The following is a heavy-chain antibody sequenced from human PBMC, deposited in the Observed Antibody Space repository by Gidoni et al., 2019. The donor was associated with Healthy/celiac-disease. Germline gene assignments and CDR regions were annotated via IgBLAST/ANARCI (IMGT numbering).Heavy chain of an antibody. V-gene: IGHV4-34*01. D-gene: IGHD5-18*01. J-gene: IGHJ3*02. CDR1: GGSFSGYY. Sequence: QVQLQQWGAGLLKPSETLSLTCAVYGGSFSGYYWSWIRQPPGKGLEWIGEIKHSGSTNYKPSLKSGVTISIDTSKNQFSLKLSSVTAADTAVYYCARGSKRWLQPKENAFDIWGQGTMVTVSS. CDR3: ARGSKRWLQPKENAFDI. CDR2: IKHSGST.